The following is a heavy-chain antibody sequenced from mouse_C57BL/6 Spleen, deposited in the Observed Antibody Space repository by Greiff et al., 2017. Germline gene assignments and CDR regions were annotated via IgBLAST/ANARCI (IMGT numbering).Heavy chain of an antibody. CDR2: IHPNSGST. V-gene: IGHV1-64*01. CDR3: ARGDDYDACAY. Sequence: QVQLQQPGAELVKPGASVKLSCKASGYTFTSYWMHWVKQRPGQGLEWIGMIHPNSGSTNYNEKFKSKATLTVDKSSSTAYMQLSSLTSEDSEVYYCARGDDYDACAYWGQGTLVTVSA. CDR1: GYTFTSYW. D-gene: IGHD2-4*01. J-gene: IGHJ3*01.